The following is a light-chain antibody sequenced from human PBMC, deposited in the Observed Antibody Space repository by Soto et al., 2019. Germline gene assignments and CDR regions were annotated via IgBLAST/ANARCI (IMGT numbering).Light chain of an antibody. J-gene: IGKJ5*01. CDR2: DAY. Sequence: EVVLSHSPVSLSLSPGERATLSCRASQSFRGLLAWYQHKPGQAPRLLIYDAYNRATGIPPRFSGSGSGKDFTITISSLEPEDFAVYYYQQRSNWLPLTFGEGARLEIK. V-gene: IGKV3-11*01. CDR3: QQRSNWLPLT. CDR1: QSFRGL.